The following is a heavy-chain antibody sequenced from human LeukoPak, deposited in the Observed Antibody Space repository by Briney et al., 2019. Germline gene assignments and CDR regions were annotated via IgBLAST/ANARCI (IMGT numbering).Heavy chain of an antibody. V-gene: IGHV3-23*01. Sequence: GGSLRLSCAASGFTVINYAMNWVRQAPGKGLEWVSTIRESSGDTYYEDSVKGRFTIYRDIFRNTVYLQMNNLRVEDTAVYFCAKRPISGDDKSFDYWGQGLLVTVSS. J-gene: IGHJ4*02. CDR2: IRESSGDT. CDR3: AKRPISGDDKSFDY. CDR1: GFTVINYA. D-gene: IGHD2-21*01.